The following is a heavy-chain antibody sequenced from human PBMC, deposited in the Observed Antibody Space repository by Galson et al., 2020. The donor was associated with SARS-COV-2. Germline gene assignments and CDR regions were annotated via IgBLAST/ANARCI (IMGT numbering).Heavy chain of an antibody. Sequence: GGSLRLSCAASGFTFDDYAMHWVRQGPGKGPEWVSGITWNSGTMGYAGSVKGRFTISRDNAKNSLYLQMNSLTPEDTAFYYCAKGPNSYSSNWYGIDYWGQGTLVTVSS. CDR3: AKGPNSYSSNWYGIDY. J-gene: IGHJ4*02. D-gene: IGHD6-13*01. V-gene: IGHV3-9*01. CDR2: ITWNSGTM. CDR1: GFTFDDYA.